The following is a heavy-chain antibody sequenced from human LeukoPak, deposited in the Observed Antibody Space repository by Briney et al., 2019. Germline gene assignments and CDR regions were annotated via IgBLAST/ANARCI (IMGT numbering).Heavy chain of an antibody. V-gene: IGHV4-39*02. CDR3: AREVEYYDSSGYRPHAFDI. CDR2: ISYSGGT. J-gene: IGHJ3*02. Sequence: SEALSLTCTVSDGSIINNNHYWGWTRQPPGKGLEWIGSISYSGGTAYNPSLRSRVTISVDTSKNQFSLKVNSVTAADTAVYYCAREVEYYDSSGYRPHAFDIWGQGTLVTVSS. CDR1: DGSIINNNHY. D-gene: IGHD3-22*01.